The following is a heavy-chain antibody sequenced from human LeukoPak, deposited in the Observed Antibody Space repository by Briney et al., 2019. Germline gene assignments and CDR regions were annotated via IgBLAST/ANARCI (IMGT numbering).Heavy chain of an antibody. Sequence: SETLSLTCTVSGGSNSTYFWHWIRQPPGKGLGWVGYIFDSGTTAYNASLKRRVTMSVDTSKNQFSLTLSSVTAADTAVYYCARDPDGYKFFDYWGRGSPVIVSS. CDR2: IFDSGTT. V-gene: IGHV4-59*01. J-gene: IGHJ4*02. CDR3: ARDPDGYKFFDY. CDR1: GGSNSTYF. D-gene: IGHD5-24*01.